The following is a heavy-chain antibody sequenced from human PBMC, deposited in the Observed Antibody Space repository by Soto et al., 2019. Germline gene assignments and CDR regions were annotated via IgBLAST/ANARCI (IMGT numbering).Heavy chain of an antibody. CDR3: ARVLGLRTRETFYY. J-gene: IGHJ4*02. D-gene: IGHD5-12*01. Sequence: GASVKLSCKTYGYSFVNFFLHCVRQAPGQGLEWMGIINPSGGSTSYAQKFQGRVTMTRDTSTSTVYMELSSLRSEDTAVYYCARVLGLRTRETFYYWGQGTLVTVSS. V-gene: IGHV1-46*03. CDR2: INPSGGST. CDR1: GYSFVNFF.